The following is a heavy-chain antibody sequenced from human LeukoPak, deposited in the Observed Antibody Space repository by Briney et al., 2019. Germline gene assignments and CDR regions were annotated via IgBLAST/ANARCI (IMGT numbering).Heavy chain of an antibody. Sequence: SETLSLTCAVYGGSFSGYYWSWIRQPPEEGLEWIGEINHSGSTNYNPSLKSRVTISVDTSKNQFSLKLSSVTAADTAVYYCARPPGIAASDYYYGMDVWGQGTTVTVSS. J-gene: IGHJ6*02. CDR1: GGSFSGYY. D-gene: IGHD6-25*01. CDR2: INHSGST. V-gene: IGHV4-34*01. CDR3: ARPPGIAASDYYYGMDV.